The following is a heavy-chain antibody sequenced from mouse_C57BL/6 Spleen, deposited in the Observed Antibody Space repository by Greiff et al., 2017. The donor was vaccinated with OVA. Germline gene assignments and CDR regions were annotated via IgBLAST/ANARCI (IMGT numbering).Heavy chain of an antibody. J-gene: IGHJ2*01. V-gene: IGHV1-66*01. D-gene: IGHD4-1*01. Sequence: VKLMESGPELVKPGASVKISCKASGYSFTSYYIHWVKQRPGQGLEWIGWIYPGSGNTKYNEKFKGKATLTADTSSSTAYMQLSSLTSEDSAVYYCASRLADWGQGTTLTVSS. CDR3: ASRLAD. CDR2: IYPGSGNT. CDR1: GYSFTSYY.